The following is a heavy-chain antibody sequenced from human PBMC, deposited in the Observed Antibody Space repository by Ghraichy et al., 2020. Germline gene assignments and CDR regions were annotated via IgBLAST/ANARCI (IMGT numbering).Heavy chain of an antibody. CDR3: AKGQVRVRNPYGMDV. J-gene: IGHJ6*02. D-gene: IGHD4-23*01. CDR1: GFTFSSYG. V-gene: IGHV3-30*02. CDR2: IRYDGSNK. Sequence: GGSLRLSCAASGFTFSSYGMHWVRQAPGKGLEWVAFIRYDGSNKYYADSVKGRFTISRDNSKNTLYLQMNSLRAEDTAVYYCAKGQVRVRNPYGMDVWGQGTTVTVSS.